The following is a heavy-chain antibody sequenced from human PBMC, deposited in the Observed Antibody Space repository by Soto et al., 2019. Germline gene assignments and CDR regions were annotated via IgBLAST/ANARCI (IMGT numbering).Heavy chain of an antibody. CDR2: INQDGSAK. D-gene: IGHD2-15*01. V-gene: IGHV3-7*05. CDR1: GFTFNNYY. CDR3: GRGFGGTH. Sequence: EVQLVESGGGLVQPGGSLRLSCAASGFTFNNYYMVWVRQPPGRGLEWVANINQDGSAKYYVDSVKGRFTISRDNAKSSLYLQINSLRAEDTATYYCGRGFGGTHWGQGSLVTVSS. J-gene: IGHJ4*02.